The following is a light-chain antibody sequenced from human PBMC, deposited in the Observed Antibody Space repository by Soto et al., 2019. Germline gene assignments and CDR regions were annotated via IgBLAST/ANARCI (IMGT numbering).Light chain of an antibody. CDR1: SSDVGGYNY. CDR2: DVS. J-gene: IGLJ3*02. Sequence: QSALTQPRSVSGSPGQSVTISCTGTSSDVGGYNYVSWYQKYPGKAPRLMIYDVSKRPSGVPDRFSGSKSGNTASLTISGLRSEDEADYYCAAWDASLNGRVFGGGTKLTVL. V-gene: IGLV2-11*01. CDR3: AAWDASLNGRV.